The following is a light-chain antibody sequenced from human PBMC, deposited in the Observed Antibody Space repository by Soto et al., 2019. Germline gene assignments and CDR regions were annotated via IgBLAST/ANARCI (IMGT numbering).Light chain of an antibody. CDR1: QDISSS. J-gene: IGKJ5*01. Sequence: ESQITQAPCSLSASVVDTVTITCRASQDISSSLNWYQHKSGKAPKLLIYAASGLHSGVPSRFSGSGSGTDFTLTISSLQPEDFAVYYCQVAFGQGTRLEI. V-gene: IGKV1-39*02. CDR2: AAS. CDR3: QVA.